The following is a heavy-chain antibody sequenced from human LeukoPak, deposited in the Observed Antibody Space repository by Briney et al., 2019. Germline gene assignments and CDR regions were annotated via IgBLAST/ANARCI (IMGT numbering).Heavy chain of an antibody. V-gene: IGHV5-51*01. D-gene: IGHD4-17*01. Sequence: GESLKISCKGSGYSFTSYWIGWVRQMPGKGLEWMGIIYPGDSDTRYSPSFQGQVTISADKSISTAYLQWSSLKASDTAMYYCARYADYGDSHAGYYYYYYYMDVWGKGTTVTVSS. CDR2: IYPGDSDT. CDR3: ARYADYGDSHAGYYYYYYYMDV. CDR1: GYSFTSYW. J-gene: IGHJ6*03.